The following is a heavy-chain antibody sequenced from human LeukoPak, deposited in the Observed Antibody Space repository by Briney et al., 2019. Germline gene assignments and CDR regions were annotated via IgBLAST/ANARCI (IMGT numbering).Heavy chain of an antibody. CDR1: GYTFTSYG. V-gene: IGHV1-18*01. CDR2: ISAYNGNT. D-gene: IGHD1-26*01. CDR3: ARVRPRIAGATRFDY. J-gene: IGHJ4*02. Sequence: ASVKVSCKASGYTFTSYGISWVRQAPGQGLEWMGWISAYNGNTNYAQKLQGRVTMTTDTSTSTAYMELRSLRSDDTAVYYCARVRPRIAGATRFDYWGQGTLVTVSS.